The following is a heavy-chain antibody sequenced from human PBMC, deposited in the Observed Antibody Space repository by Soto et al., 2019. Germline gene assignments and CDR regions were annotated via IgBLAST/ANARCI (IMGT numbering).Heavy chain of an antibody. CDR1: GFTFSSYG. D-gene: IGHD3-10*01. CDR2: IWYDGSNK. CDR3: ASPLLIYYYGSGSLNSLGY. V-gene: IGHV3-33*01. Sequence: LRLSCAASGFTFSSYGMHWVRQAPGKGLEWVAVIWYDGSNKYYADSVKGRFTISRDNSKNTLYLQMNSLRAEDTAVYYCASPLLIYYYGSGSLNSLGYWGWGTLVTVSS. J-gene: IGHJ4*02.